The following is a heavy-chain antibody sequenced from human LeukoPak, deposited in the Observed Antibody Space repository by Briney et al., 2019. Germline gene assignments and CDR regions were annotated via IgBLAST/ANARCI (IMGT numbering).Heavy chain of an antibody. D-gene: IGHD5-18*01. CDR3: AREYSSRTYDAFDI. CDR1: GYTFTSYG. J-gene: IGHJ3*02. CDR2: ISAYNGNT. Sequence: ASVTVSCKASGYTFTSYGISWVRQAPGQGLEWMGWISAYNGNTNYAQKLQGRVTMTTDTSTSTAYMELRSLRSDDTAVYYCAREYSSRTYDAFDIWGQGTMVTVSS. V-gene: IGHV1-18*01.